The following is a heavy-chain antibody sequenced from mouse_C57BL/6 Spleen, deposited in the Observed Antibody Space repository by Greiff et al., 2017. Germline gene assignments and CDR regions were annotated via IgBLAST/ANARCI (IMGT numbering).Heavy chain of an antibody. V-gene: IGHV5-17*01. Sequence: EVKVVESGGGLVKPGGSLKLSCAASGFTFSDYGMHWVRQAPEKGLEWVAYISSGSSTIYYADTVKGRFTISRDNAKNTLFLQMTSLRSEDTAMYYCARESAQAGFAYWGQGTLVTVSA. D-gene: IGHD3-2*02. CDR2: ISSGSSTI. CDR3: ARESAQAGFAY. J-gene: IGHJ3*01. CDR1: GFTFSDYG.